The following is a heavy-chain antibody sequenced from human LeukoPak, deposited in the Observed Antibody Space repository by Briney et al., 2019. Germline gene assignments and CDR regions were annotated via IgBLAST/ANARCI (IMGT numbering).Heavy chain of an antibody. J-gene: IGHJ3*02. Sequence: GGSLRLSCAASGFTFSSYGMHWVRQAPGKGLEWVSSISSSSSYIYYADSVKGRFTISRDNAKNSLYLQMNSLRAEDTAMYYCARDRYYDSSGYLDAFDIWGQGTMVTVSS. CDR2: ISSSSSYI. D-gene: IGHD3-22*01. V-gene: IGHV3-21*04. CDR3: ARDRYYDSSGYLDAFDI. CDR1: GFTFSSYG.